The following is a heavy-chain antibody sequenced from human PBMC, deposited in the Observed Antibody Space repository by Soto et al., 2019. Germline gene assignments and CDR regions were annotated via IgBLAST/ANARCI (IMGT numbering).Heavy chain of an antibody. CDR1: GYTFTDYI. V-gene: IGHV1-2*04. CDR2: INPKSGGT. Sequence: ASVKVSCKASGYTFTDYIIHWVRQAPGQGLQWLGWINPKSGGTSHAQKFLGWVTMTRDTSITTAYMALSRLKSDDTAVYYCARGDSTDCSNGVCSFYYYYDMDVWGQGTTVTVSS. D-gene: IGHD2-8*01. CDR3: ARGDSTDCSNGVCSFYYYYDMDV. J-gene: IGHJ6*02.